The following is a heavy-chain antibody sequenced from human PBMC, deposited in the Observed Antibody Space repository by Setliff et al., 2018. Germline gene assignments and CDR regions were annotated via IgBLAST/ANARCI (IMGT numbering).Heavy chain of an antibody. Sequence: PSETLSLTCAVYGGSFSGYFWSWIRQAPGRGLEWIGEINDRGSTHYNPSLKSRVTISIDTSKSHFSLTLRSLTAADTAVYYCARMAVRVASRPSSPLDYYYYMDLWGKGATVTVSS. D-gene: IGHD6-6*01. CDR3: ARMAVRVASRPSSPLDYYYYMDL. V-gene: IGHV4-34*01. CDR1: GGSFSGYF. CDR2: INDRGST. J-gene: IGHJ6*03.